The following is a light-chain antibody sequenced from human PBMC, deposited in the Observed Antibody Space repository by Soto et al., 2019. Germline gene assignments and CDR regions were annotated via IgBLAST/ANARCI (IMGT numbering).Light chain of an antibody. CDR1: SSNIGSNT. CDR3: AAWDDSLNAYV. J-gene: IGLJ1*01. Sequence: QSVLTQPPSASGTPGQRVTISCSGNSSNIGSNTVNWYQQLPGTAPKLLIYSNNQRPSGVPDRFSGSKSGTSASLAISGLQSEDEADFYCAAWDDSLNAYVFGTGTKLTVL. CDR2: SNN. V-gene: IGLV1-44*01.